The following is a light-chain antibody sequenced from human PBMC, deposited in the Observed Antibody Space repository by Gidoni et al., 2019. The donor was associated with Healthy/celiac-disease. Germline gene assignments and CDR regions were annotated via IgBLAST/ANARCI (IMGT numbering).Light chain of an antibody. CDR1: QSVSSN. CDR2: GAS. CDR3: QQYNNWPPPLT. J-gene: IGKJ4*01. V-gene: IGKV3-15*01. Sequence: EIVMTQSPATLSVSPGERATLSCRASQSVSSNLAWYQQKPGQATRLLIDGASPRATGIPARFSGSGSGTEFTLTISSLQSEDVAVYYCQQYNNWPPPLTFGGGTKVEIK.